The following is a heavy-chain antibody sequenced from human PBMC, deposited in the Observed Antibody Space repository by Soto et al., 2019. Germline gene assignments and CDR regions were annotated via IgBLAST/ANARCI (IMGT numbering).Heavy chain of an antibody. CDR1: GASVSSTYW. CDR2: INHRGSA. V-gene: IGHV4-4*02. Sequence: SETLSLTCAVSGASVSSTYWWSWVRQPPGKGPEWIGEINHRGSANYNPSLKSRVTISVDISKSQFSLRLTSVTAADTAVYYCARYNAASGTYYFDFWGQGALVTV. J-gene: IGHJ4*02. D-gene: IGHD6-13*01. CDR3: ARYNAASGTYYFDF.